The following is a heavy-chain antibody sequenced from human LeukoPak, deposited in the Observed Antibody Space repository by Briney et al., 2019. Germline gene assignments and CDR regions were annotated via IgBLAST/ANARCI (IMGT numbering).Heavy chain of an antibody. CDR2: INHSGST. V-gene: IGHV4-38-2*02. CDR3: ARVIAARPYQSKAKFYYYYYMDV. J-gene: IGHJ6*03. CDR1: GYSIRSGYH. D-gene: IGHD6-6*01. Sequence: PSETLSLTCSVSGYSIRSGYHWAWIRLPPGKGLEWIGEINHSGSTNYNPSLKSRVTISVDTSKNQFSLKLSSVTAADTAVYYCARVIAARPYQSKAKFYYYYYMDVWGKGTTVTVSS.